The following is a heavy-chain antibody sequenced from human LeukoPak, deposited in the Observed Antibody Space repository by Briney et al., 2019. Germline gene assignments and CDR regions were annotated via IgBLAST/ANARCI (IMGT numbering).Heavy chain of an antibody. CDR2: IYWDGDK. Sequence: SGPTLVNPTQTLTLTCTFSGFSLRTTGLGVAWVRQPPGKALEWIGMIYWDGDKTYSPSLRGRLTITKDTSKNQVVLTMTNMDPVDTATYYCAHGGHTGERINWGQGTLVTVSS. V-gene: IGHV2-5*02. CDR3: AHGGHTGERIN. J-gene: IGHJ4*02. D-gene: IGHD2-15*01. CDR1: GFSLRTTGLG.